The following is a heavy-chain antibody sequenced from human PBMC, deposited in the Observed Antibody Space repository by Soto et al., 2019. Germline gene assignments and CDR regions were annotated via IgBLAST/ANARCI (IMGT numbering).Heavy chain of an antibody. V-gene: IGHV3-15*07. CDR3: TTGSASFDY. CDR1: GLTSRNAW. Sequence: EVHLAESGGGLVKPRGSLRLSCTTSGLTSRNAWMNWVRQSTGRGLEWVGRIRGKPDSGTTDYAAPVNGRFLISRDDSKDILYLQMESLKPEDTAVYYCTTGSASFDYWGQGTLVTVSS. J-gene: IGHJ4*02. CDR2: IRGKPDSGTT.